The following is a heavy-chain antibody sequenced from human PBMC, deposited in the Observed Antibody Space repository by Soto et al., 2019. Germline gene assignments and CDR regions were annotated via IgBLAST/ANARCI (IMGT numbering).Heavy chain of an antibody. CDR1: GVSIISSSYY. J-gene: IGHJ6*02. D-gene: IGHD4-17*01. Sequence: SDTLSLTCTVYGVSIISSSYYWGWIRQPPGKGLERIGSIYYSGSTYYNPSLKSRVTISVDTSKNQFSLKLSSVTAADTAVYYCARAHYGDYGYGMDVWGQGTMVTVS. V-gene: IGHV4-39*07. CDR2: IYYSGST. CDR3: ARAHYGDYGYGMDV.